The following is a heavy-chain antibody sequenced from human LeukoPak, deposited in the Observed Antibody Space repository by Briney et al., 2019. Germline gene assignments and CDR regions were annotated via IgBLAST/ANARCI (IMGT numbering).Heavy chain of an antibody. Sequence: GGSLRLSCAASGFTFSSYWMSWVRQAPGKGLEWVANIKQDGSEKYYVDSVKGRFTISRDNAKNSLYLQMNSLRAEDTAVYYCARGYDSSGYYYYYYYGMDVWSQGTTVTVSS. CDR3: ARGYDSSGYYYYYYYGMDV. D-gene: IGHD3-22*01. J-gene: IGHJ6*02. CDR1: GFTFSSYW. CDR2: IKQDGSEK. V-gene: IGHV3-7*01.